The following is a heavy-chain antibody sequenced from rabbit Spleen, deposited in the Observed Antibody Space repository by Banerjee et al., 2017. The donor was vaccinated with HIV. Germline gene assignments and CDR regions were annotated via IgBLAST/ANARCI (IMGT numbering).Heavy chain of an antibody. CDR2: IDVAKYGTT. D-gene: IGHD4-2*01. J-gene: IGHJ4*01. Sequence: QEQLEESGRDLVKPGASLTLTCKASGLDLSSRYWICWVRQAPGKGLEWIACIDVAKYGTTYYTSWAKGRFTISKTSSTTVTLHMTSLTVADTATYFCARDSAGREDFNLWGPGTLVTVS. CDR1: GLDLSSRYW. CDR3: ARDSAGREDFNL. V-gene: IGHV1S45*01.